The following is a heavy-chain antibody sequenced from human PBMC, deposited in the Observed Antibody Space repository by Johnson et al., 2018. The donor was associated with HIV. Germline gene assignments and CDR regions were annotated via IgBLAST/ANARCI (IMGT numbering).Heavy chain of an antibody. CDR1: GFTFSSYA. J-gene: IGHJ3*02. V-gene: IGHV3-30*04. D-gene: IGHD3-9*01. CDR3: ARGKSYDIYPAFDI. Sequence: QVQLVESGGSVIRPGGSLRLSCAASGFTFSSYAMHWVRQAPGKGLEWVAVISYDGSNKYYADSVKGRLTISRDNAKNSLYLQVNSLRAEDMTVYYCARGKSYDIYPAFDIWGQGTMVTVSS. CDR2: ISYDGSNK.